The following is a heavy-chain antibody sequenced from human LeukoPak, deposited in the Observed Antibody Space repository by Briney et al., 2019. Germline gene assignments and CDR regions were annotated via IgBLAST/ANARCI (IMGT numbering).Heavy chain of an antibody. J-gene: IGHJ6*03. D-gene: IGHD5-24*01. CDR1: GGTFTSYA. CDR3: ASGSLGDGYGVGDYYQYMDV. CDR2: IMPLFGTA. V-gene: IGHV1-69*05. Sequence: SVKVSCKASGGTFTSYAISWVRQAPGQGLEWEGGIMPLFGTANYAQEFQGRVTFTTDESASTAYMEVSSLRSEDTAVYYCASGSLGDGYGVGDYYQYMDVWGKGTTVTVSS.